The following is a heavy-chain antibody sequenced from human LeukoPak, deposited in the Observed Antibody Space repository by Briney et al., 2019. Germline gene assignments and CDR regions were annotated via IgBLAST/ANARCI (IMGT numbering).Heavy chain of an antibody. CDR2: IYYSGST. CDR1: GGSFSGYY. CDR3: ARHARDDFLTGYPFDY. Sequence: PSETLSLTCAVYGGSFSGYYWSWIRQPPGKGLEWIGYIYYSGSTKYNPSLKSRVTMSVDTSKNQFSLKLSSVTAADTAVYYCARHARDDFLTGYPFDYWGQGTLVTVSS. D-gene: IGHD3-9*01. V-gene: IGHV4-59*08. J-gene: IGHJ4*02.